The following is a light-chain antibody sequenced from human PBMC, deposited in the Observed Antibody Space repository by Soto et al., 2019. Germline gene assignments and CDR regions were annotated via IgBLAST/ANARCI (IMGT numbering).Light chain of an antibody. CDR3: QQSYNTPLT. CDR2: GTS. CDR1: QSISKH. Sequence: DIQMTQSPSSLSASVGDSVTITCRASQSISKHLNWYQQKPGKVPQLLIHGTSSLQSGVPSRFSGRGSGTDFTFTISRLQPEDFATYYCQQSYNTPLTCGGGTKVEIK. V-gene: IGKV1-39*01. J-gene: IGKJ4*01.